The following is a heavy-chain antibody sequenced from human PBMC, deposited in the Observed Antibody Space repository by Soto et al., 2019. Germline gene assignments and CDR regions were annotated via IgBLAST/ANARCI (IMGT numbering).Heavy chain of an antibody. V-gene: IGHV3-66*01. Sequence: EVQLVESGGGLVQPGGSLRLSCAASGFTVFNYYMTWVRQAPGKRLEWVSVVYSDSNVRYYPDSVKGRFTISRDTSENTVYLEMNSLRAEDTAVYYCARSGSGWYSFDSWGQGTLVTVSS. CDR2: VYSDSNVR. CDR3: ARSGSGWYSFDS. D-gene: IGHD6-19*01. J-gene: IGHJ4*02. CDR1: GFTVFNYY.